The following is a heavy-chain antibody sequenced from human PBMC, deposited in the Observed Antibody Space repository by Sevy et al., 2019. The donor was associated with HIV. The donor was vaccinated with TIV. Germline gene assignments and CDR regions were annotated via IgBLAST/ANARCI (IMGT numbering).Heavy chain of an antibody. CDR1: GFTFDDYT. D-gene: IGHD6-19*01. CDR2: ISWDGGST. J-gene: IGHJ6*02. V-gene: IGHV3-43*01. CDR3: AKVLFTTPDIAVAELVV. Sequence: GGSLRLSCAASGFTFDDYTMHWVRQAPGKGLEWVSLISWDGGSTYYADSVKGRFTISRDNSKNSLYLQMNSLRTEDTALYYCAKVLFTTPDIAVAELVVWGQGTTVTVSS.